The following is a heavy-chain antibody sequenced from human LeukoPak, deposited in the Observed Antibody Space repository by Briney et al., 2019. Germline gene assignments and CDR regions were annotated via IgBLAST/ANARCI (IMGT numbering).Heavy chain of an antibody. CDR3: VRGSSSYNRVFDY. J-gene: IGHJ4*02. V-gene: IGHV3-7*01. D-gene: IGHD6-13*01. Sequence: RSGGSLRLSCAASGFPFSTYWMSWVRQAPGKGLEWVANINQYGSEKYYVDSVKGRFTISRDNAKNSLYLQMNSLRAEDTAVHYCVRGSSSYNRVFDYWGQGTLVTVSS. CDR2: INQYGSEK. CDR1: GFPFSTYW.